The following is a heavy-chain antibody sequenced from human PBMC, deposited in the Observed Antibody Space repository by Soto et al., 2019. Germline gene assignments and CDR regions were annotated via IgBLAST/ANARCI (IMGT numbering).Heavy chain of an antibody. CDR1: VYSFTSYW. Sequence: DSRKISCKGSVYSFTSYWISWVRQMPGKGLEWMGRIDPSDSYTNYSRSFQGHVTISADKSISTAYLQWSSLTASDTAMYSGGRHSMMAADGMDVWGQGTSVTLS. CDR3: GRHSMMAADGMDV. V-gene: IGHV5-10-1*01. J-gene: IGHJ6*02. CDR2: IDPSDSYT. D-gene: IGHD3-16*01.